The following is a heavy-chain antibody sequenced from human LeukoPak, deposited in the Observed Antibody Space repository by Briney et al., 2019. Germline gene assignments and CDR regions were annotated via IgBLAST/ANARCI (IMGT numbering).Heavy chain of an antibody. Sequence: GGSLRLSCAASGFTFSSYGMHWVRQAPGKGLEWVAVISYDGSNKYYAGSVKGRFTISRDNSKNTLYLQMNSLRAEDTAVYYCAKDLVSGIFDYWGQGTLVTVSS. J-gene: IGHJ4*02. CDR3: AKDLVSGIFDY. CDR2: ISYDGSNK. V-gene: IGHV3-30*18. CDR1: GFTFSSYG.